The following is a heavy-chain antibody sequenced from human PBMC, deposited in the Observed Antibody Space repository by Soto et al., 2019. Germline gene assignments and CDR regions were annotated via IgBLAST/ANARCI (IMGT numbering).Heavy chain of an antibody. V-gene: IGHV3-23*01. J-gene: IGHJ6*02. CDR3: AKDGEGYYDFWSGYWGTGLFYYGMDV. CDR1: GFTFSSYS. Sequence: GGSLRLSCAASGFTFSSYSMNWVRQAPGKGLEWVSAISGSGGSTYYADSVKGRFTISRDNSKNTLYLQMNSLRAEDTAVYYCAKDGEGYYDFWSGYWGTGLFYYGMDVWGQGTTVTVSS. D-gene: IGHD3-3*01. CDR2: ISGSGGST.